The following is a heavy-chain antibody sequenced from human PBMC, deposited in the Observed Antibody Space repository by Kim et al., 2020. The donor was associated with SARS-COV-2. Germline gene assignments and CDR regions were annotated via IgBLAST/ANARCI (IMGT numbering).Heavy chain of an antibody. CDR1: GFTFSNYA. D-gene: IGHD3-10*01. CDR2: ISGSDNRR. CDR3: VKSGSQLLRFGEPGDY. V-gene: IGHV3-23*01. Sequence: GGSLRLSCAASGFTFSNYAMNWVRQAAGKRPEWVSSISGSDNRRFYADSVKGRFIISRDNLRNTLYLQMNSLKDEDMALYYCVKSGSQLLRFGEPGDYWG. J-gene: IGHJ4*01.